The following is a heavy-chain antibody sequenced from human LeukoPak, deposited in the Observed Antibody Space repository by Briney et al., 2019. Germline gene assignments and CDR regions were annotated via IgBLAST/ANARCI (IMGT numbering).Heavy chain of an antibody. CDR3: ARGAPDYDILTGYSYYFDY. D-gene: IGHD3-9*01. CDR1: GFTVSSTF. Sequence: QPGGSLRLSCAVSGFTVSSTFMSWVRQAPGKGLEWISVIYSGGSTYYADSVKGRFTISRDNSKNALFLQMNSLRAEDTAMYYCARGAPDYDILTGYSYYFDYWGQGTLVTVSS. J-gene: IGHJ4*02. CDR2: IYSGGST. V-gene: IGHV3-53*01.